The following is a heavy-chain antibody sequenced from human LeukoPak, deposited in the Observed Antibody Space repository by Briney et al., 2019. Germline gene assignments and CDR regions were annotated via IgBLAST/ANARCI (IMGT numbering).Heavy chain of an antibody. CDR1: GFTFSSYA. J-gene: IGHJ4*02. Sequence: GGSLILSCAASGFTFSSYAMSWFRQAPGKGLEWVSGISGSGGSTFYADSVKGRFTISRDNSKNTLYLQMNSLRAEDTAVYYCAKGGAFSTYYFDYWGQGTLVTVSS. CDR2: ISGSGGST. CDR3: AKGGAFSTYYFDY. V-gene: IGHV3-23*01. D-gene: IGHD4/OR15-4a*01.